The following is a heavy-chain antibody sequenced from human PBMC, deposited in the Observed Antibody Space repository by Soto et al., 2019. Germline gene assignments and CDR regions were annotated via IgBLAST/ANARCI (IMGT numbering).Heavy chain of an antibody. CDR2: INPNSGGT. Sequence: QVQLVQSGAEVKKPGASVKVSCKASGYTFTGYYMHWVRQAPGQGLEWMGWINPNSGGTNYAQKFQGWVTMTRDTSISTAYMEVSRLRSDDTAVYYCARDFGGLVVPAAIYYYYYMDVWGKGTTVTVSS. D-gene: IGHD2-2*02. CDR3: ARDFGGLVVPAAIYYYYYMDV. CDR1: GYTFTGYY. V-gene: IGHV1-2*04. J-gene: IGHJ6*03.